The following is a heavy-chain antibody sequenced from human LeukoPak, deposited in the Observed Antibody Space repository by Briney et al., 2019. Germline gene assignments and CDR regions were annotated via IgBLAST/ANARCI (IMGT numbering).Heavy chain of an antibody. J-gene: IGHJ3*02. D-gene: IGHD3-22*01. Sequence: GGSLRHSCAASGFTFSSYAMSWVRQAPGKGLEWVSAIRSSGADTYYADSVKGRFTISRDNSKNTLYLQMNSLRAEDTAVYYCVKAKDSSGYYSRDAFDIWGPGTMVTVSS. V-gene: IGHV3-23*01. CDR3: VKAKDSSGYYSRDAFDI. CDR2: IRSSGADT. CDR1: GFTFSSYA.